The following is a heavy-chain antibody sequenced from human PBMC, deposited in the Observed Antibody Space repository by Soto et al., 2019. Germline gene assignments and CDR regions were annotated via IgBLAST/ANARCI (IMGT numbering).Heavy chain of an antibody. Sequence: GGSLRLSCAASGFTFSSYAMSWVRQAPGKGLEWVSAISGSGGSTYYADSVKGRFTISRDNSKNTLYLQMNSLRAEDTAVYYCATYGGYYDSSGYQEFDYWGQGTLVTVSS. D-gene: IGHD3-22*01. J-gene: IGHJ4*02. CDR2: ISGSGGST. CDR1: GFTFSSYA. V-gene: IGHV3-23*01. CDR3: ATYGGYYDSSGYQEFDY.